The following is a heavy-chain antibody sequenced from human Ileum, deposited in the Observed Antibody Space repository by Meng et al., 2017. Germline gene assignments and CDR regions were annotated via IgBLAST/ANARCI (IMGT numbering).Heavy chain of an antibody. CDR1: GFTFSSYS. Sequence: GESLKISCAASGFTFSSYSMSWVRQAPGKGLEWVAKIKQDGSEMYYVDSVKGRFTISRDNAKNSLYLQMNSLGADDTAVYYCARDQKLQASNYWGQGTLVTVSS. CDR2: IKQDGSEM. CDR3: ARDQKLQASNY. J-gene: IGHJ4*02. V-gene: IGHV3-7*01. D-gene: IGHD4-23*01.